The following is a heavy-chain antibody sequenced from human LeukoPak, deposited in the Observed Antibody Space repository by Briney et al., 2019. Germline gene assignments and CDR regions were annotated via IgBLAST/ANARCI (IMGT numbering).Heavy chain of an antibody. CDR1: GGTFSSYA. V-gene: IGHV1-69*13. CDR2: IIPIFGTA. CDR3: ARVGGPGWPNPGMGYFDL. D-gene: IGHD3-10*01. J-gene: IGHJ2*01. Sequence: GASVKVSCKASGGTFSSYAISWVRQAPGQGLEWMGGIIPIFGTANYAQKFQGRVTITADESTSTAYMELSSLRSEDAAVYYCARVGGPGWPNPGMGYFDLWGRGTLVTVSS.